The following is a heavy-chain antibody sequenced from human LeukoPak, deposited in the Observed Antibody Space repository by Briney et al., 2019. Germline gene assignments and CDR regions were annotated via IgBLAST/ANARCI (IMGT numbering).Heavy chain of an antibody. V-gene: IGHV4-59*01. D-gene: IGHD3-3*01. CDR2: IYYSGST. J-gene: IGHJ4*02. Sequence: SETLSLTCIVSGGSISSYYWSWIRQPPGKGLEWIGYIYYSGSTNYNPSLKSRVTISVDTSKNQFSLKLSSVTAADTAVYYCARDTTIFGVVTNYFDYWGQGTLVTVSS. CDR3: ARDTTIFGVVTNYFDY. CDR1: GGSISSYY.